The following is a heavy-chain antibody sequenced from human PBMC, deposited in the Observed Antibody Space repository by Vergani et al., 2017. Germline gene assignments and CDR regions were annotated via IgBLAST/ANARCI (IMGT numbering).Heavy chain of an antibody. Sequence: EVQLLESGEALVHPGGSLRLSYEPSGFSFTIFALSWVRQAPGKGLEWVSTINTNGDYTRYGDSVKGRFTISRDNSKSTLYLQMNSLRAEDTAIYYCAKGGWNYWFDSWGQGTLVIVS. CDR2: INTNGDYT. D-gene: IGHD1-1*01. CDR3: AKGGWNYWFDS. J-gene: IGHJ5*01. CDR1: GFSFTIFA. V-gene: IGHV3-23*01.